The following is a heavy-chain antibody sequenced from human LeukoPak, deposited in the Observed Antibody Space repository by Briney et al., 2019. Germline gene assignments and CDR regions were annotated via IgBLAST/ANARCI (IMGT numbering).Heavy chain of an antibody. D-gene: IGHD3-9*01. CDR3: ARQSHARYFDWPEYFQH. J-gene: IGHJ1*01. V-gene: IGHV4-39*01. Sequence: PSETLSLTCTVSGGSISSSSYYWGWIRQPPGKGLEWIGSIYYSGSTYYNPSLKSRVTISVDTSKNQFSLKLSSVTAADTAVYYCARQSHARYFDWPEYFQHWGQGTLVTVSS. CDR1: GGSISSSSYY. CDR2: IYYSGST.